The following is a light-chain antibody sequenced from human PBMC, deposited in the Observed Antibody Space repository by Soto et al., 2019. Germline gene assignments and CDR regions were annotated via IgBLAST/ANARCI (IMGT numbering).Light chain of an antibody. V-gene: IGLV2-14*01. CDR2: EVN. Sequence: QSAVTQAASVSGSPGQSVTISCTGSSSDMGGYNSVSWYQQPPGKAPKLLIYEVNNRPSGVSDRFSGSKSGNTASLTISGNQAEDEADYYCTSYTRARTYVFGTGTKVTVL. J-gene: IGLJ1*01. CDR3: TSYTRARTYV. CDR1: SSDMGGYNS.